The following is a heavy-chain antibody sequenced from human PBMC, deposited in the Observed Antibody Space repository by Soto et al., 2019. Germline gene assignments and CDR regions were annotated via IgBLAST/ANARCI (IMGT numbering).Heavy chain of an antibody. Sequence: SETLSLTCTVSGGSISSYYWILIRQPPGKGLEWIGYIYYSGSTNYNPSLKSRVTISVDTSKNQFSLKLSSVTAADTAVYYCARRYGWAFDIWGQGTMVTVS. D-gene: IGHD3-16*01. V-gene: IGHV4-59*08. CDR2: IYYSGST. J-gene: IGHJ3*02. CDR3: ARRYGWAFDI. CDR1: GGSISSYY.